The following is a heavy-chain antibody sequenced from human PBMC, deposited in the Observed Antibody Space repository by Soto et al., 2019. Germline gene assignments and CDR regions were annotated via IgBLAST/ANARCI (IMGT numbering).Heavy chain of an antibody. D-gene: IGHD1-26*01. J-gene: IGHJ3*02. CDR2: IRRGGDNT. V-gene: IGHV3-23*01. CDR1: GFTFGTYT. Sequence: GGSLILSCAASGFTFGTYTMNWVRQAPGKGLEWVSAIRRGGDNTYYADSVRGRFTISRDNFKNTLYLEMNSLRAGDTAMYYCARGSVGLYAVDIWGQGTMVTVSS. CDR3: ARGSVGLYAVDI.